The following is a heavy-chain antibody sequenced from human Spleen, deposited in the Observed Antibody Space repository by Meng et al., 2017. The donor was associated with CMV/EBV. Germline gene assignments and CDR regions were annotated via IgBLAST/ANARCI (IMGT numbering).Heavy chain of an antibody. J-gene: IGHJ4*02. CDR3: ARPHLGYCSSTSCYNYFDD. CDR2: ISGSGDST. Sequence: FSNYAMSWVRQAPGKGLEWVSVISGSGDSTYYADFVKGRFTISRDNSKSTLYLQVNSLRAGDTAVYYCARPHLGYCSSTSCYNYFDDWGQGTLVTVSS. V-gene: IGHV3-23*01. CDR1: FSNYA. D-gene: IGHD2-2*01.